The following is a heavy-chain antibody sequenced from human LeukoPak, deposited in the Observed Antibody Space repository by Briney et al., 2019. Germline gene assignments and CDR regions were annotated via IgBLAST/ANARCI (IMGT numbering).Heavy chain of an antibody. J-gene: IGHJ6*02. Sequence: GASVKVSCKASGYTFTGYYMHWVRQAPAQGLEWMGWINPNSGGTNYAQKFQGWVTMTRDTSISTAYMELSRLRSDDTAVYYCARGEGYGGIYGMDVWGQGTTVTVSS. V-gene: IGHV1-2*04. CDR1: GYTFTGYY. D-gene: IGHD4-23*01. CDR3: ARGEGYGGIYGMDV. CDR2: INPNSGGT.